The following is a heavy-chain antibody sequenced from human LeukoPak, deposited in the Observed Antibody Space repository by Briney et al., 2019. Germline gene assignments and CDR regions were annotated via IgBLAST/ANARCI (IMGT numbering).Heavy chain of an antibody. CDR1: GGSFSGYY. CDR3: ARGSRVWFGERRLDY. Sequence: SETLSLTCAVYGGSFSGYYWSWIRQPPGKGLEWIGEINHSGSTNYNPSLKSRVTISVDTSKNQFSLKLSSVTAADTAVYYCARGSRVWFGERRLDYWGQGTLVTVSS. V-gene: IGHV4-34*01. CDR2: INHSGST. D-gene: IGHD3-10*01. J-gene: IGHJ4*02.